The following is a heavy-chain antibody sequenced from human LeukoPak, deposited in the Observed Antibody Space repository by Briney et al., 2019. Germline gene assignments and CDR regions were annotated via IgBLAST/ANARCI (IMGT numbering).Heavy chain of an antibody. Sequence: PGGTLRLSCAASGFTFSSYGMSWVRQAPGKGLEWVSAISGSGGSTYYADSVKGRFTISRDNSKNSLYLQMNSLRAEDTAVYYCASGLLRSDYWGQGTLVTVSS. CDR1: GFTFSSYG. CDR2: ISGSGGST. CDR3: ASGLLRSDY. J-gene: IGHJ4*02. V-gene: IGHV3-23*01. D-gene: IGHD4-17*01.